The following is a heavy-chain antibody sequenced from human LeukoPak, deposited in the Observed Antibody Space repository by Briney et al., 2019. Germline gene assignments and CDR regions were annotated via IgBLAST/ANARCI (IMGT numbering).Heavy chain of an antibody. Sequence: GGSLRLSCAASGFTLSSYAMSWVRQAPGKGLEWVSAISGSGGDTYYADSVKGRFTISRDNSKNTLYLQMNSLRAEDTAVYYCAREAGVDTAMVKVYFDYRGQGTLVTVSS. D-gene: IGHD5-18*01. V-gene: IGHV3-23*01. CDR1: GFTLSSYA. CDR3: AREAGVDTAMVKVYFDY. J-gene: IGHJ4*02. CDR2: ISGSGGDT.